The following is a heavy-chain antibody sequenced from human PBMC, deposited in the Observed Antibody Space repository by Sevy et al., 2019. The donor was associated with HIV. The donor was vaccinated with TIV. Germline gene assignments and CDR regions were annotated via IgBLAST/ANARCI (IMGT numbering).Heavy chain of an antibody. Sequence: ASVKVSCKASGYTFTDYFMHWVRQAPGQGLEWMGWINPNSGGTNYAQRFRGRVTMTRETSISTAYMELSRLGSDDTAVYYCASLSGYYYDSSRYYNTDAFDIWGQGTMVTVSS. CDR2: INPNSGGT. D-gene: IGHD3-22*01. CDR1: GYTFTDYF. CDR3: ASLSGYYYDSSRYYNTDAFDI. J-gene: IGHJ3*02. V-gene: IGHV1-2*02.